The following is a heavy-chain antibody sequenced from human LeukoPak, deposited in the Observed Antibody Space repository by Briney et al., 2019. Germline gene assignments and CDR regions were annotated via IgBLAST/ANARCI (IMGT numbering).Heavy chain of an antibody. V-gene: IGHV1-2*06. CDR1: GYTFSGHY. J-gene: IGHJ4*02. CDR2: INPNTGGT. CDR3: ARDMYDFLSAAYYFDY. Sequence: ASVKVSCRASGYTFSGHYMHWVRQAPGQGLEWMGRINPNTGGTNYAQKFQGGVTMTRDTSISTVYMELRRLRSDDTAVYYCARDMYDFLSAAYYFDYWGQGTLVTVSS. D-gene: IGHD3-3*01.